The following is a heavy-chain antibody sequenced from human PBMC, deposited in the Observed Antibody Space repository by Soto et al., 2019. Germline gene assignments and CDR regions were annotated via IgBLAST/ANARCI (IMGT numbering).Heavy chain of an antibody. Sequence: GGDRRLWCAASGFTLSRYPMSWVRQAPGKGLEWVSAISGSGGSTYYADSVKGRFTISRDNSKNMLYLQMNSLRAEDTAVYYCAKGVSSGYYPPYFDHWGQGT. J-gene: IGHJ4*02. CDR3: AKGVSSGYYPPYFDH. D-gene: IGHD3-22*01. V-gene: IGHV3-23*01. CDR1: GFTLSRYP. CDR2: ISGSGGST.